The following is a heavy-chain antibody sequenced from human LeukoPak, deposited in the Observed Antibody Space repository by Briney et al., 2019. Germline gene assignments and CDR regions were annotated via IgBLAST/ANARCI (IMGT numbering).Heavy chain of an antibody. CDR2: INPNSGGT. J-gene: IGHJ4*02. CDR3: ARGDCRTSCYHFDY. CDR1: GYTFTGYY. D-gene: IGHD2-2*01. V-gene: IGHV1-2*02. Sequence: GASVKVSCKASGYTFTGYYMHWVRQAPGQGFEWMGWINPNSGGTNYAQKFQGRVTMTRDTSISTAYMELSRLRSDDTAVYYCARGDCRTSCYHFDYWGQGTLVTVSS.